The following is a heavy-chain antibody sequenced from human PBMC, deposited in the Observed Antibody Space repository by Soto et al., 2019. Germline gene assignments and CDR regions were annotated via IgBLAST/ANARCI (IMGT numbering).Heavy chain of an antibody. D-gene: IGHD6-19*01. J-gene: IGHJ4*02. Sequence: EVQLLESGGGLVQPGGSLRLSCAASGFTFSSYAMSWVRQAPGKGLEWDSAISGSGGSTYYADSVKGRFTISRDNSKNTLYLQMNSLRAEDTAVYCCAKGPGKAVAGTVDYFDYWGQGTLVTVSS. CDR3: AKGPGKAVAGTVDYFDY. CDR1: GFTFSSYA. CDR2: ISGSGGST. V-gene: IGHV3-23*01.